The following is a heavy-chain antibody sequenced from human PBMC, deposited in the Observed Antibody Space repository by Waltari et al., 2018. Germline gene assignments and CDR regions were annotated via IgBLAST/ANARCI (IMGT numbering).Heavy chain of an antibody. V-gene: IGHV3-9*01. Sequence: LRLSCTASGFILNDYPMHWVRQPTGKGLEWVSGINWNSGTMGYADSVKGRFTISRDNAKNSLYLQMSGLRPEDTAFYYCAKDVSLYQIKPAFDSWGQGVLVTVSS. D-gene: IGHD2-2*01. J-gene: IGHJ4*02. CDR3: AKDVSLYQIKPAFDS. CDR1: GFILNDYP. CDR2: INWNSGTM.